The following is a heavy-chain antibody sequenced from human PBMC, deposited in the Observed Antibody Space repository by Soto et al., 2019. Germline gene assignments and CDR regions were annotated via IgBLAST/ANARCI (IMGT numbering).Heavy chain of an antibody. CDR1: GGSISNHY. CDR2: IYYNGNT. J-gene: IGHJ4*02. CDR3: TRANWYSEY. V-gene: IGHV4-59*11. Sequence: QVQLQESGPGLVKPSETLSLTCTVSGGSISNHYWSWIRQPPGKGLEWIGYIYYNGNTNYNPPLKSRVTMSVYTSKNQISLKLSSVTAAYTAVYYCTRANWYSEYWGQGTLVTLSS. D-gene: IGHD7-27*01.